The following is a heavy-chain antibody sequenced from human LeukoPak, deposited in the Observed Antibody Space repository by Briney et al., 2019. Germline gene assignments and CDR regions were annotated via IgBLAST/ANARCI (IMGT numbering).Heavy chain of an antibody. CDR2: ISISGSTI. Sequence: GGFLRLSCAASGFTFSSYEMNWVRQAPGKGLEWVSYISISGSTIYYADSVKGRFTISRDNAKNSLYLQMNSLRAEDTAVYYCASEGVVVSAAVDYWGQGTLVTVSS. CDR1: GFTFSSYE. J-gene: IGHJ4*02. CDR3: ASEGVVVSAAVDY. D-gene: IGHD2-2*01. V-gene: IGHV3-48*03.